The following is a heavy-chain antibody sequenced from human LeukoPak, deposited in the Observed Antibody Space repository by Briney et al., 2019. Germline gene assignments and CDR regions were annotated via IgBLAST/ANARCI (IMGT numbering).Heavy chain of an antibody. D-gene: IGHD3-10*01. CDR1: GFTFSSYG. CDR3: ARDRLQLLWFGETGNWFDP. V-gene: IGHV3-33*08. CDR2: IWYDGSNK. Sequence: PGRSLRLSCAASGFTFSSYGMHWVRQAPGKGLEWVAVIWYDGSNKYYADSVKGRFTISRDNSKNTLYLQMNSLRAEDTAVYYCARDRLQLLWFGETGNWFDPWGQGTLVTVSS. J-gene: IGHJ5*02.